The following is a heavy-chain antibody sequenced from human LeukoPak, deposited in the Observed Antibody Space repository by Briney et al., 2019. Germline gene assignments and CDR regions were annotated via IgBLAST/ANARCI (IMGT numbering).Heavy chain of an antibody. CDR1: GYTFTNHW. D-gene: IGHD5-24*01. V-gene: IGHV5-51*01. Sequence: AGESLQISCQASGYTFTNHWIGWVRQMPGRGLEWMGIIYPGDSDTRYSPSFQGQVTISADKSISTAYLQWSSLKASDSAMYYCVLEAEGWRWGQGTPVTVSS. CDR2: IYPGDSDT. J-gene: IGHJ4*02. CDR3: VLEAEGWR.